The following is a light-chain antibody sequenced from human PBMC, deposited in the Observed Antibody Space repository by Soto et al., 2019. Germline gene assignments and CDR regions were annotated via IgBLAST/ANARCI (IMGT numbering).Light chain of an antibody. CDR3: SSYTNSNTRQIV. V-gene: IGLV2-14*03. CDR1: SSDVGGYNY. Sequence: QSVMTQPASVSGSPGQSITISCTGTSSDVGGYNYVSWYQHHPGKAPNLMIFDVSNRPSGVSNRFSGSKSGNTASLTISGLQPEDEADYYCSSYTNSNTRQIVFGTGT. CDR2: DVS. J-gene: IGLJ1*01.